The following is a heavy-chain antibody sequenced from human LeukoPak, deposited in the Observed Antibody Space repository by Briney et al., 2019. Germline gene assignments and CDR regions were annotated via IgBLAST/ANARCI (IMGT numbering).Heavy chain of an antibody. D-gene: IGHD4-17*01. Sequence: SATLSLPCTVSGGSLSSYFWRWIRQPPGKGLEWIGYIHNSATTNCSPSLKSRVTISLDTAKNQFSLKLTSVTAADTAVYFCARSRGGFGDYGSWFDPWGQGTLATVSS. V-gene: IGHV4-59*12. CDR1: GGSLSSYF. CDR2: IHNSATT. CDR3: ARSRGGFGDYGSWFDP. J-gene: IGHJ5*02.